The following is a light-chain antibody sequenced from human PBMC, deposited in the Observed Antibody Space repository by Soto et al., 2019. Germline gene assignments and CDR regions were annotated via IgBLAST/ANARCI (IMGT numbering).Light chain of an antibody. CDR1: QSVSSSY. V-gene: IGKV3-20*01. CDR2: GAS. Sequence: EIVLTQSPGTLSLSPEERATHSCRASQSVSSSYLAWYQQKPGQAPRLLIYGASSRATGIPDRFSGSGSGTDFTLTISRLEPEDFAVYYCQQYGSSPPITFGQGTRLEIK. J-gene: IGKJ5*01. CDR3: QQYGSSPPIT.